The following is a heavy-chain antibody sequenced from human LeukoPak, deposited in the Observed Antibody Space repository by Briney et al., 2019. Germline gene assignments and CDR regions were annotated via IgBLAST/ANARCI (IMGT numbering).Heavy chain of an antibody. CDR1: GYTFTGYY. V-gene: IGHV1-2*02. CDR2: INPNSGGT. Sequence: ASVKVSCKASGYTFTGYYMHWVRQAPGQGLEWMGWINPNSGGTNYAQKFQGRVTMTRDTSISTAYMELSRLRSDDTAVYYCARDHMPNCSGGYCYPGRWFDPWGQGTLVTVSS. D-gene: IGHD2-15*01. CDR3: ARDHMPNCSGGYCYPGRWFDP. J-gene: IGHJ5*02.